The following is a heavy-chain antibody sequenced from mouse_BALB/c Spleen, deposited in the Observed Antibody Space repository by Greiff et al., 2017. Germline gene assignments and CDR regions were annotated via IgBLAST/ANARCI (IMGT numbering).Heavy chain of an antibody. D-gene: IGHD1-1*01. CDR2: IWAGGST. CDR1: GFSLTSYG. CDR3: ARDQAAGGSRFDY. V-gene: IGHV2-9*02. J-gene: IGHJ2*01. Sequence: VKLMESGPGLVAPSQSLSITCTVSGFSLTSYGVHWVRQPPGKGLEWLGVIWAGGSTNYNSALMSRLSISKDNSKSQVFLKMNSLQTDDTAMYYCARDQAAGGSRFDYWGQGTTLTVSS.